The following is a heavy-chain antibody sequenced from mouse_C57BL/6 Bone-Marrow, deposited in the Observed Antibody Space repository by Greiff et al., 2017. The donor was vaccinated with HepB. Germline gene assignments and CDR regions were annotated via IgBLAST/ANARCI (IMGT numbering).Heavy chain of an antibody. Sequence: QVQLQQPGAELVKPGASVKMSCKASGYTFTSYWITWVKQRPGQGLEWIGDIYPGSGSTNYNEKFKSKATLTVDTSSSTAYMQLSSLTSEDSAVYYWARAPFYYDGSGYGDVDFWGTGTTVTVSA. D-gene: IGHD1-1*01. CDR3: ARAPFYYDGSGYGDVDF. CDR2: IYPGSGST. V-gene: IGHV1-55*01. J-gene: IGHJ1*03. CDR1: GYTFTSYW.